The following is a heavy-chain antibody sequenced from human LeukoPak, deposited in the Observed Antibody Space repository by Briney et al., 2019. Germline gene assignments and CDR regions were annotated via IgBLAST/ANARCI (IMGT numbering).Heavy chain of an antibody. D-gene: IGHD1-26*01. CDR3: ARPGLGPTGAFDI. CDR1: GFTFSNYA. Sequence: GGSLRLSCAASGFTFSNYAMHWVRQAPGKGLEWVAVIWSDGSEIYYADSVKGRFTISRDNSQNTLFLQINSLRAEDTAVYYCARPGLGPTGAFDIWGQGTMVTVSS. V-gene: IGHV3-33*08. CDR2: IWSDGSEI. J-gene: IGHJ3*02.